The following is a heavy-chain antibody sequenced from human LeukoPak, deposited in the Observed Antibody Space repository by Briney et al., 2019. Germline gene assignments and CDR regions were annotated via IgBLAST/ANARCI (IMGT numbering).Heavy chain of an antibody. CDR1: GFSVSNKY. Sequence: TGGSLRLSCAAPGFSVSNKYMSWVRQAPGRGLEWVSLIYSGGATYYADSVRGRFTLSRDNSKNTLDLQMSSLRAEDTAVYYCARGIGSSWCIDSWGQGTLVTVSS. D-gene: IGHD6-13*01. CDR3: ARGIGSSWCIDS. CDR2: IYSGGAT. J-gene: IGHJ4*02. V-gene: IGHV3-53*01.